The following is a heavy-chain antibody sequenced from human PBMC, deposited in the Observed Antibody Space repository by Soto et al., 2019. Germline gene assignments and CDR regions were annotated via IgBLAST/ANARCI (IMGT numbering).Heavy chain of an antibody. V-gene: IGHV4-31*03. CDR3: ARVAEHPTRGVWGRYRRYRTNYFDY. Sequence: SETLSLTCTVSGGSISSGGYYWSWIRQHPGKGLEWIGYIYYSGSTYYNPSLKSRVTISVDTSKNQFSLKLSSVTAADTAVYYCARVAEHPTRGVWGRYRRYRTNYFDYWGQGTMVTVSS. J-gene: IGHJ4*02. D-gene: IGHD3-16*02. CDR1: GGSISSGGYY. CDR2: IYYSGST.